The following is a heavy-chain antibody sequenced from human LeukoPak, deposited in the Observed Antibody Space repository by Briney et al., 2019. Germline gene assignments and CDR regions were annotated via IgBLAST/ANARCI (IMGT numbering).Heavy chain of an antibody. CDR1: GFTFSSYG. J-gene: IGHJ1*01. CDR2: IRYDGSNK. CDR3: AKARSGWHAEYFQH. Sequence: GGSLRLSCAASGFTFSSYGMHWVRQAPGKGLEWVAFIRYDGSNKYYADSVKGRFTISRDNSKNTLYLQMNSLRAEDTAVYYCAKARSGWHAEYFQHWGRGTLVTVS. V-gene: IGHV3-30*02. D-gene: IGHD6-19*01.